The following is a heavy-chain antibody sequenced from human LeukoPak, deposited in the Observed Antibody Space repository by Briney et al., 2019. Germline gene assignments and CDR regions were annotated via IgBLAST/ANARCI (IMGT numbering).Heavy chain of an antibody. J-gene: IGHJ6*03. D-gene: IGHD4-17*01. CDR1: GGSISSYY. V-gene: IGHV4-4*07. Sequence: SETLSLTCTVSGGSISSYYWSWIRQPAGKGLEWIGRIYTSGSINYNPSLKSRVTMSVDTFKNQFSLKLSSVTAADTAVYYCASISTTNYYYMDVWGKGTTVTVSS. CDR3: ASISTTNYYYMDV. CDR2: IYTSGSI.